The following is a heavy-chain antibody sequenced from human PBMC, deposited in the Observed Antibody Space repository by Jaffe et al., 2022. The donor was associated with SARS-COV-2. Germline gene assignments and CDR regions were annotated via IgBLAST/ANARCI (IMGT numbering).Heavy chain of an antibody. CDR1: GDSVSSNSAA. J-gene: IGHJ6*02. Sequence: QVQLQQSGPGLVKPSQTLSLTCAISGDSVSSNSAAWNWIRQSPSRGLEWLGRTHYNSKWINDYAESVKSRITVNPDTSENQFSLQLKSVTLEDTAVYYCARGRRNYYAMDVWGQGTTVTVSS. CDR3: ARGRRNYYAMDV. V-gene: IGHV6-1*01. CDR2: THYNSKWIN.